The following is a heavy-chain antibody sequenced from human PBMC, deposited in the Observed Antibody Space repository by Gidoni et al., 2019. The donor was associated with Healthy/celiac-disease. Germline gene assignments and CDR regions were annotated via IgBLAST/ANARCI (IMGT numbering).Heavy chain of an antibody. CDR1: GFPFSSYA. Sequence: EVQLVESGGGLVQPGGSLRLSWAASGFPFSSYAMSWVRQAPGKGLEWVSAISGSGGSTYYADSVKGRFTISRDNSKNTLYLQMNSLRAEDTAVYYCAKDRWDSGSYYRYFDYWGQGTLVTVSS. CDR3: AKDRWDSGSYYRYFDY. D-gene: IGHD1-26*01. V-gene: IGHV3-23*04. J-gene: IGHJ4*02. CDR2: ISGSGGST.